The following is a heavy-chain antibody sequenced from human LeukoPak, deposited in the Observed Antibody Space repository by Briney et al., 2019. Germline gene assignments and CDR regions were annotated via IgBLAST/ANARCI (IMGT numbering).Heavy chain of an antibody. Sequence: ASVKVSCKASGYTFTSYDINWVRQATGQGLEWMGWMNPNSGNTGYAQKFQGRVTMTRNTSISTAYMELSSLRSEDTAVYYCATPGIAAAGTGFDYWGQGTLVTVSS. D-gene: IGHD6-13*01. CDR3: ATPGIAAAGTGFDY. CDR1: GYTFTSYD. J-gene: IGHJ4*02. CDR2: MNPNSGNT. V-gene: IGHV1-8*01.